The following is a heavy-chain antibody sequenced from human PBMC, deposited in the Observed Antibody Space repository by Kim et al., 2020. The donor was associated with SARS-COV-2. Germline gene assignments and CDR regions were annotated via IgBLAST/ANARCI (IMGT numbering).Heavy chain of an antibody. J-gene: IGHJ4*02. CDR2: IFYSGST. CDR1: SDSFSAYY. V-gene: IGHV4-59*01. CDR3: ARSEGRASWYQFDY. Sequence: SETLSLTCTVSSDSFSAYYWSWIRQIPGKGLEWIGYIFYSGSTNYNLSLKSRATISWDTSRNQFSLDLTSVTQADTAVDYCARSEGRASWYQFDYSGQG. D-gene: IGHD6-13*01.